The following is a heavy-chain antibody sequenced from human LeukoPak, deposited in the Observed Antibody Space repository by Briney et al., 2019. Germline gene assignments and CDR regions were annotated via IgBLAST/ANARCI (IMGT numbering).Heavy chain of an antibody. Sequence: GESLKISCKGSGYSFTSYWIGWVRQMPGKGLEGMGMIYPGDSDTRYSPSFQGQVTISADKSTSTASLQWSSLKASDTAMYYCARRLCSGGSCYYFDYWGQGTLVTVSS. CDR2: IYPGDSDT. J-gene: IGHJ4*02. CDR3: ARRLCSGGSCYYFDY. D-gene: IGHD2-15*01. CDR1: GYSFTSYW. V-gene: IGHV5-51*01.